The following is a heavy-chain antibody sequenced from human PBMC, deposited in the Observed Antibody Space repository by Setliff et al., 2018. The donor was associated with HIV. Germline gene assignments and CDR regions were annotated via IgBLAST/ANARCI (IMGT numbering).Heavy chain of an antibody. V-gene: IGHV1-18*01. J-gene: IGHJ6*02. CDR3: ARLGSGWSDSYYCAMDI. CDR2: ISPNFGHT. D-gene: IGHD6-19*01. CDR1: GYTFTTYG. Sequence: ASVKVSCKASGYTFTTYGISWVRQAPGHGLEWMGWISPNFGHTKYAQRFLDRVTMTIDTATSRAYMELRSLRSADTAVYFCARLGSGWSDSYYCAMDIWGQGTTVTVSS.